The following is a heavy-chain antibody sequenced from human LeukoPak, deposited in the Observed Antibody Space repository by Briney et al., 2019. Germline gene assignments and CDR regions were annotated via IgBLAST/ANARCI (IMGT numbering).Heavy chain of an antibody. CDR1: GGTFSSYA. CDR2: IIPIFGTA. V-gene: IGHV1-69*13. CDR3: ARDLVVGYYDSSGYFVY. Sequence: SVQVSCKASGGTFSSYAISWVRQAPGQGLEWMGGIIPIFGTANYAQKFQGRVTITADESTSTAYMELSSLRSEDTAVYYCARDLVVGYYDSSGYFVYWGQGTLVTVSS. D-gene: IGHD3-22*01. J-gene: IGHJ4*02.